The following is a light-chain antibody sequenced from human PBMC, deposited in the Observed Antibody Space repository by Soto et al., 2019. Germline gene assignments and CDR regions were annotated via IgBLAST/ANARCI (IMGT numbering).Light chain of an antibody. CDR3: QQYATSPLT. CDR2: GAS. CDR1: QSLSNNF. Sequence: DIVLTQSPGTLSLSPGERAALSCGASQSLSNNFLAWYQQKPGQAPRLLISGASSRATGIPDRFSGSGSGTDFTLTITRVEPEDFAVYYCQQYATSPLTFGGGTTGDIK. V-gene: IGKV3-20*01. J-gene: IGKJ4*01.